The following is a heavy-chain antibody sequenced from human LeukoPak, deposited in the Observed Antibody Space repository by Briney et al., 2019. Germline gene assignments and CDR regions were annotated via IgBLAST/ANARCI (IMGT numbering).Heavy chain of an antibody. CDR2: IYYSGNT. J-gene: IGHJ3*02. V-gene: IGHV4-59*01. CDR1: GGPISTYY. Sequence: AETLSLTCTVPGGPISTYYWTWIPQPPGKGLEWIGYIYYSGNTNYNHSLKSRVTISVDTSKNQFSLKLSSVTAADTAVYFCARVGRGSFDIWGQGTMVTVSS. D-gene: IGHD1-26*01. CDR3: ARVGRGSFDI.